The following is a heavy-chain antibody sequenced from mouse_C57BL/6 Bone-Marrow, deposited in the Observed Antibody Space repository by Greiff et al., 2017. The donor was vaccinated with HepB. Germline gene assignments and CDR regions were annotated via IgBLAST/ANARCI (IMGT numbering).Heavy chain of an antibody. Sequence: QVQLQQPGAELVKPGASVKLSCKASGYTFTSYWMHWVKQRPGQGLEWIGMIHPNSGRTNYNEKFKSKATLTVNKSSSTAYMQLSSLSSEDSAVYYCAKGHYGSSGFAYWGQGTLVTVSA. D-gene: IGHD1-1*01. CDR3: AKGHYGSSGFAY. CDR1: GYTFTSYW. V-gene: IGHV1-64*01. J-gene: IGHJ3*01. CDR2: IHPNSGRT.